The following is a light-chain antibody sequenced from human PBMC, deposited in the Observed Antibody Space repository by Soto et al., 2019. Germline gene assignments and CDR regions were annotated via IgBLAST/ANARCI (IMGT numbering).Light chain of an antibody. CDR3: QQYGSSPPIT. Sequence: EIVMTQSPATLSVSPGERATLSCRASQSVSSDLAWYQQKPGQAPRLLIHGASTRATGISARFSGSGSGTEFTLTISSLEPEDFAVYYCQQYGSSPPITFGQGTRLEIK. CDR2: GAS. J-gene: IGKJ5*01. CDR1: QSVSSD. V-gene: IGKV3D-15*01.